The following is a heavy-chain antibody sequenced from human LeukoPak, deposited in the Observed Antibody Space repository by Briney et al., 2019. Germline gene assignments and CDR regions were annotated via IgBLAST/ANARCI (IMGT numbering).Heavy chain of an antibody. CDR1: GYSFTNYW. D-gene: IGHD3-10*01. CDR3: ARETGGSGSYYTFDY. CDR2: IYPGDSDT. J-gene: IGHJ4*02. V-gene: IGHV5-51*01. Sequence: GESLKISCKGSGYSFTNYWIGWVRQMPGKGLEWMGIIYPGDSDTRYSPSFQGQVTISADKSISTAYLQWSSLKASDTAMYYCARETGGSGSYYTFDYWGQGTLVTVSS.